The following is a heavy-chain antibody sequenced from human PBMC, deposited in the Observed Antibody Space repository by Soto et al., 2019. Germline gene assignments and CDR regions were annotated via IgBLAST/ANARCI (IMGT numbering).Heavy chain of an antibody. D-gene: IGHD2-15*01. J-gene: IGHJ2*01. V-gene: IGHV3-21*01. CDR3: ARDREYCSGGSCYSGRGWYFDL. Sequence: GGSLRLSCAASGFNFSYYAMSWVRQAPGRGLEWVSAISSSSSYIYYADSVKGRFTISRDNAKNSLYLQMNSLRAEDTAVYYCARDREYCSGGSCYSGRGWYFDLWGRGTLVTVSS. CDR1: GFNFSYYA. CDR2: ISSSSSYI.